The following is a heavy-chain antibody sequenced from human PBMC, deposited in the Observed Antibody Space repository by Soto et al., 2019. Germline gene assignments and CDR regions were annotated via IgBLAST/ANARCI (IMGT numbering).Heavy chain of an antibody. V-gene: IGHV3-23*01. CDR3: AKTASMTIRDGFDH. D-gene: IGHD4-17*01. J-gene: IGHJ4*02. CDR2: ISGSGSNP. Sequence: EVQVLESGGGLVQPGGSLRLSCAASGFTFSSYAMSWVRQAPGQGLEWVSAISGSGSNPYYADSVRGRFTISRDNTKNTLYLQKNSLRAEDTALYYCAKTASMTIRDGFDHWGQGTPVTVSS. CDR1: GFTFSSYA.